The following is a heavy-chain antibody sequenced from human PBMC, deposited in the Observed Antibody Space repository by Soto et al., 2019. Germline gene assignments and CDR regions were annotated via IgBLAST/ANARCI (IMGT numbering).Heavy chain of an antibody. Sequence: GALRLSCAASGFTFSSYAMSWVRQAPGKGLEWVSAISGSGGSTYYADSVKGRFTISRDNSKNTLYLQMNSLRAEDTAVYYCAKVRLPGDFWSGPLDYWGQGTLVTVSS. CDR2: ISGSGGST. CDR3: AKVRLPGDFWSGPLDY. J-gene: IGHJ4*02. V-gene: IGHV3-23*01. CDR1: GFTFSSYA. D-gene: IGHD3-3*01.